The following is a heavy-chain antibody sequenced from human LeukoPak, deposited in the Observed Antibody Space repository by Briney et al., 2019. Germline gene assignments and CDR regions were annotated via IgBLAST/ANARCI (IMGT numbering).Heavy chain of an antibody. D-gene: IGHD6-19*01. CDR3: ARGESIAVAGTLN. CDR2: ISSSSSYI. CDR1: GFTFSSYS. V-gene: IGHV3-21*01. J-gene: IGHJ4*02. Sequence: GGSLRLSCAASGFTFSSYSMNWVRQAPGKGLEWVSSISSSSSYIYYADSVKGRFTISRDNAKNSLYLQMNSLRAEDTAVYYCARGESIAVAGTLNWGQGTLVTVSS.